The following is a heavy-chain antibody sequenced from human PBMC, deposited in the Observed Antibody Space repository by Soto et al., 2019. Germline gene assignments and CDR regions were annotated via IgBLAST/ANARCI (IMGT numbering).Heavy chain of an antibody. CDR1: GYSFAVYW. CDR2: IDPSDSQT. J-gene: IGHJ4*02. CDR3: ARQIYDSDTGPNFQYYFDS. Sequence: GESLKISCKGSGYSFAVYWITWVRQKPGKGLEWMGRIDPSDSQTYYSPSFRGHVTISVTKSITTVFLQWSSLRASDTAMYYCARQIYDSDTGPNFQYYFDSWGQGTPVTVS. V-gene: IGHV5-10-1*01. D-gene: IGHD3-22*01.